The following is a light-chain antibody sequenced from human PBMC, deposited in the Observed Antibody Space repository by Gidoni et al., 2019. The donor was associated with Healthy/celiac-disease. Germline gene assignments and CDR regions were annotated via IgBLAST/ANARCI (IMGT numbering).Light chain of an antibody. CDR1: QSVLYSSNNKTY. J-gene: IGKJ1*01. CDR3: QQYYSTPT. V-gene: IGKV4-1*01. Sequence: DLVMTQSPDSLPVSLGERATINCKSSQSVLYSSNNKTYLAWYQQKPGQPPKLLIYWASTRESGVPDRFSGSGSGTDFTLTISSLQAEDVAVYYCQQYYSTPTFGQGTKVEIK. CDR2: WAS.